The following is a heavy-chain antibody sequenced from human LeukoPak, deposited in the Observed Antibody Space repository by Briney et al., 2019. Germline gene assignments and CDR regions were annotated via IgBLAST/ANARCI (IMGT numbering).Heavy chain of an antibody. Sequence: SVKVSCKASGGTFSSYAISWVRQAPGQGLEWMGGIIPIFDTANYAQKFQGRVTITADESTSTAYMELSSLRSEDTAVYYCARGPTFGGVIVYTPFDYWGQGTLVTVSS. CDR3: ARGPTFGGVIVYTPFDY. CDR2: IIPIFDTA. V-gene: IGHV1-69*13. D-gene: IGHD3-16*02. J-gene: IGHJ4*02. CDR1: GGTFSSYA.